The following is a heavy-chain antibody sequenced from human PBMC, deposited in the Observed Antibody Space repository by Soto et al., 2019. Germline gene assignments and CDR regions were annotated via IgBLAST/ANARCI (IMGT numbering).Heavy chain of an antibody. Sequence: GGSLRLSCAASGFTFSSYGMHWARQAPGKGLEWVAFISFDGTDKYSADSVKARFTISRDNSKNTLYLQMNSLRPEDTAVYYCASRVPHGTYGAPYFQHWGQGTLVTVSS. CDR1: GFTFSSYG. V-gene: IGHV3-30*03. J-gene: IGHJ1*01. CDR2: ISFDGTDK. D-gene: IGHD1-26*01. CDR3: ASRVPHGTYGAPYFQH.